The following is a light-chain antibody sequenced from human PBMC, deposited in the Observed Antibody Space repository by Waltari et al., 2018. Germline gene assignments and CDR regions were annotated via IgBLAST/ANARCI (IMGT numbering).Light chain of an antibody. J-gene: IGLJ1*01. Sequence: QSFLTHPPSASGTPGHRLTISCSVISSNIRSSYVNLYPQLPGTAPKLVIYNNNQRPSGVPDRFSGSKYGTSASLAISGLQSEDEADYYCAGWDGTLNGYVFGAATKVTVL. CDR3: AGWDGTLNGYV. CDR1: SSNIRSSY. CDR2: NNN. V-gene: IGLV1-44*01.